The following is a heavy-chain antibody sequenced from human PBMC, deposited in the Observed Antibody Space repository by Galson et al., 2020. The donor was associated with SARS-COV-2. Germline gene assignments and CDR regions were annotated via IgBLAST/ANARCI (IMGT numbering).Heavy chain of an antibody. D-gene: IGHD3-10*01. Sequence: GGSLTLSCAASGFTFSDYYMSWIRQAPGKGREWVSYSRSSGSTIYYADSVKGRFTIPRDNAKNSLYLQMNSLRVEDTAVYYCARQFFYGSGSPTDYWGQGTLVTVSS. J-gene: IGHJ4*02. V-gene: IGHV3-11*01. CDR3: ARQFFYGSGSPTDY. CDR2: SRSSGSTI. CDR1: GFTFSDYY.